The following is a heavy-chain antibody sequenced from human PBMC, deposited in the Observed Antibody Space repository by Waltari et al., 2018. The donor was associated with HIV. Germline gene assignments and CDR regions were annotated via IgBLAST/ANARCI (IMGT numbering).Heavy chain of an antibody. J-gene: IGHJ5*02. CDR3: ASVTGRPKRGWFDP. CDR1: GGSIRDSYYY. Sequence: QLHLQESGPGLVKPSETLSLTCSVSGGSIRDSYYYWGWIRQPPGKGLEWIGSMFYSGSAYDNPSLKSRVTIAVDTSKNQFSLKLSSVTAADTAVYYCASVTGRPKRGWFDPWGQGTLVTVSS. CDR2: MFYSGSA. V-gene: IGHV4-39*01. D-gene: IGHD1-20*01.